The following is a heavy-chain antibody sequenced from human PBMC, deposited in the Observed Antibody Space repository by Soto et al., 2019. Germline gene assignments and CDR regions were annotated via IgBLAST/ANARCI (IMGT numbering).Heavy chain of an antibody. Sequence: LSLTCTVSGGSISSYYWSWIRQPAGKGLEWIGRIYTSGSTNYNPSLKSRVTMSVDTSKNQFSLKLSSVTAADTAVYYCARDLLRAVVPAAMGWFDPWGQGTLVTVS. J-gene: IGHJ5*02. CDR2: IYTSGST. D-gene: IGHD2-2*01. CDR1: GGSISSYY. V-gene: IGHV4-4*07. CDR3: ARDLLRAVVPAAMGWFDP.